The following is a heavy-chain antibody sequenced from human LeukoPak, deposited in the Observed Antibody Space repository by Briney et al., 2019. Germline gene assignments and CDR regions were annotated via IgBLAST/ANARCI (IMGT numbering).Heavy chain of an antibody. Sequence: GGSLRLSCAASGFTFSSYSMNWVRQAPGKGLEWVSSISGSGNYIYYADSVKGRFTISRDNAKNSLYLQMSSLRAEDTAVYYCASSYRITIFPPGEYWGQGTLVTVSS. D-gene: IGHD3-3*01. CDR1: GFTFSSYS. CDR3: ASSYRITIFPPGEY. CDR2: ISGSGNYI. V-gene: IGHV3-21*01. J-gene: IGHJ4*02.